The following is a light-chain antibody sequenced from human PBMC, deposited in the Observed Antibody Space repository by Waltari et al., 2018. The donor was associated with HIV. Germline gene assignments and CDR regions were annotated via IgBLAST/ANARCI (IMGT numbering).Light chain of an antibody. Sequence: QSELTQPPSASGTPGQRVTISCSGSRSNVGDNYVYWYQQLPGTAPKLLISINNQRPSGVPDRFSASKSGTSASLAISGLRSEDEADYYCAALDDSLIDQVVFGGGTKLTVL. V-gene: IGLV1-47*01. CDR1: RSNVGDNY. J-gene: IGLJ2*01. CDR2: INN. CDR3: AALDDSLIDQVV.